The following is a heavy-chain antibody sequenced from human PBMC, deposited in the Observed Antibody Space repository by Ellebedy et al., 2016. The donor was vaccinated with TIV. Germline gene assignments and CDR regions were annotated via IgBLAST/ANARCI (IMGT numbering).Heavy chain of an antibody. V-gene: IGHV1-69*06. Sequence: ASVTVSCXASVGTFISFNITWVRQPPGQGLEWMGGIIPLYRTSKYAQKFQGRVTITADRSTSTSYMELTSLRSEDTAVYYCARDRGDNNGDVNDAFDVWGQGTMVTVSS. D-gene: IGHD1-14*01. CDR3: ARDRGDNNGDVNDAFDV. CDR1: VGTFISFN. J-gene: IGHJ3*01. CDR2: IIPLYRTS.